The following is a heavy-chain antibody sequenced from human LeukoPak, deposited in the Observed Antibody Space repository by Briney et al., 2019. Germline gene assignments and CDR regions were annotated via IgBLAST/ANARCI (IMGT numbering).Heavy chain of an antibody. D-gene: IGHD6-13*01. CDR1: GFTFNNHW. Sequence: GGSLTLSCAASGFTFNNHWLTWVRLAPANGLEGAANVMQDRSEKDYVDSVKGRFTISKDNAKNALYLQMNSLRAEDTALYYCAKGSSSWYYYHYYMDVWGKETTVTISS. J-gene: IGHJ6*03. CDR2: VMQDRSEK. CDR3: AKGSSSWYYYHYYMDV. V-gene: IGHV3-7*03.